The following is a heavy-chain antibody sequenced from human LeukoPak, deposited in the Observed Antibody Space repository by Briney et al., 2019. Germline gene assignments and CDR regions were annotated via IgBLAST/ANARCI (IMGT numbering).Heavy chain of an antibody. CDR2: INHSGST. Sequence: AETLSLTCAVYGGSFSGYYWSWIRQPPGKGLEWIGEINHSGSTNYNPSLKSRVTISVDTSKNQFSLKLSSVAAADTAVYYCARGPYPNPRAWGQGTLVTVSS. D-gene: IGHD1-14*01. J-gene: IGHJ5*02. V-gene: IGHV4-34*01. CDR3: ARGPYPNPRA. CDR1: GGSFSGYY.